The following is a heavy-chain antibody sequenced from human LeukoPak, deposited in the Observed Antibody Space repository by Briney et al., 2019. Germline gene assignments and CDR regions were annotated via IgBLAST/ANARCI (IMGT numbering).Heavy chain of an antibody. Sequence: PGGSLRLSCAASGFTFSSYSMNWVRQAPGKGLEWGSSISSSSSYIYYADSVKGRFTISGDTSKNTLFLQMNSLRSEDTALYYCAKAYPTDRGVNFDYWGQGTLVTVSS. CDR3: AKAYPTDRGVNFDY. CDR2: ISSSSSYI. D-gene: IGHD3-10*01. CDR1: GFTFSSYS. V-gene: IGHV3-21*04. J-gene: IGHJ4*02.